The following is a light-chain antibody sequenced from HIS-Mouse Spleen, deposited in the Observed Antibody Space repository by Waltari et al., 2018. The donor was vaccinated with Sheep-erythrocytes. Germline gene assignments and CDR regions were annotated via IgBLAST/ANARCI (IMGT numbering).Light chain of an antibody. CDR3: AAWDDSLNGPG. CDR1: SSNIGSNA. V-gene: IGLV1-44*01. Sequence: QSVLTQPPSACGTPGQTVTISGSGSSSNIGSNAVNWYPQLPGTAPKLLIYRTSQRPLRVTDRFSGCQSGTSAPLAISGLQSEDEADYYCAAWDDSLNGPGFGGGTKLTVL. CDR2: RTS. J-gene: IGLJ3*02.